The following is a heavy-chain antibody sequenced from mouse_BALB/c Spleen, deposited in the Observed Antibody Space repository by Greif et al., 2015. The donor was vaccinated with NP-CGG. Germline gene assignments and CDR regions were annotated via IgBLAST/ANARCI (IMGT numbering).Heavy chain of an antibody. D-gene: IGHD1-1*01. J-gene: IGHJ2*01. CDR2: INPSNGRT. Sequence: QVQLKQSGAELVKPGATVKLSCKASGYTFTSYWMHWVKQRPGQGLEWIGEINPSNGRTNYNEKFKSKATLTVDKSSSTAYMQLSSLTSEDSAVYYCARRLIITTVVLDYWGQGTTLTVSS. CDR3: ARRLIITTVVLDY. CDR1: GYTFTSYW. V-gene: IGHV1S81*02.